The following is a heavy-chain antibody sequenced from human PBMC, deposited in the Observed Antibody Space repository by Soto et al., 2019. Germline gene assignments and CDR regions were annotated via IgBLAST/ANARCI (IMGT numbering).Heavy chain of an antibody. CDR1: SGSIIIYD. CDR2: LHYSGRP. D-gene: IGHD3-9*01. V-gene: IGHV4-59*12. J-gene: IGHJ4*02. Sequence: SETLSLTWNVFSGSIIIYDWSWILQPPRKGLEWIGYLHYSGRPNYNPSLRGRVTIAIDTSYNQLFLELTSLTTEDSAVIFCERYDILPGPHDNFDFWGKRTSVPVSP. CDR3: ERYDILPGPHDNFDF.